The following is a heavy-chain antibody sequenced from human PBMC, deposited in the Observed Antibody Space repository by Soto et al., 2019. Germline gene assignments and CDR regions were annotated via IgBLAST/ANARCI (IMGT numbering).Heavy chain of an antibody. CDR1: GYTFTSYA. D-gene: IGHD2-2*02. Sequence: ASVKVSCKASGYTFTSYAMHWVRQAPGQRLEWMGWINAGNGNTKYSQKFQGRVTITRDTSASTAYMELSSLRSEDTAVYYCARDIGDVVPAAISPGYYYYYGMDVWGQGTTVTVSS. CDR2: INAGNGNT. V-gene: IGHV1-3*01. CDR3: ARDIGDVVPAAISPGYYYYYGMDV. J-gene: IGHJ6*02.